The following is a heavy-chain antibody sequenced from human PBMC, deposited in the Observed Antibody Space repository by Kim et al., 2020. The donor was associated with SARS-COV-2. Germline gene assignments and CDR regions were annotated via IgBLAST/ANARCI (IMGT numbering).Heavy chain of an antibody. CDR1: GYTFTSYA. CDR3: ARVGLMTTVTPRAPDY. J-gene: IGHJ4*02. D-gene: IGHD4-17*01. V-gene: IGHV7-4-1*02. CDR2: INTNTGNP. Sequence: ASVKVSCKASGYTFTSYAMNWVRQAPGQGLEWMGWINTNTGNPTYAQGFTGRFVFSLDTSVSTAYLQISSLKAEDTAVYYCARVGLMTTVTPRAPDYWGQGTLVTVSS.